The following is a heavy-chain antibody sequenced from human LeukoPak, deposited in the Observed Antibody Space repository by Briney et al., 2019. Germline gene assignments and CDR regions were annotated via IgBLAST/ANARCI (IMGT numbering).Heavy chain of an antibody. CDR1: GYTFTSHD. Sequence: ASVKVSCKASGYTFTSHDINWVRQATGQGLEWMGWMNPNSGNTGYAQKFQGRVTMTRNTSISTAYMELSSLRSEDTAVYYCARGFGVVTMVGGNWFDPWGQGTLVTVSS. D-gene: IGHD3-3*01. CDR3: ARGFGVVTMVGGNWFDP. J-gene: IGHJ5*02. V-gene: IGHV1-8*01. CDR2: MNPNSGNT.